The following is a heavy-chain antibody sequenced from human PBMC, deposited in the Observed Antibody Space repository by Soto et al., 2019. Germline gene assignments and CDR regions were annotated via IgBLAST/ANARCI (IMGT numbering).Heavy chain of an antibody. D-gene: IGHD2-15*01. CDR2: ISAYNGNT. V-gene: IGHV1-18*01. CDR3: ARDRRLYCSGGSCYRDFYY. J-gene: IGHJ4*02. CDR1: GYTFTSYF. Sequence: ASVKVSCKASGYTFTSYFISWVRQAPGQGLEWMGWISAYNGNTNYAQKLQGRVTMTTDTSTSTAYMELRSLRSDDTAVYYCARDRRLYCSGGSCYRDFYYWGQGTLVTVSS.